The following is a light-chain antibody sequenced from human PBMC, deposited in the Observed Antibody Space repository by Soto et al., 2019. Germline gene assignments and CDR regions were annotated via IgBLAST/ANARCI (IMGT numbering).Light chain of an antibody. V-gene: IGLV1-44*01. CDR3: AAWDDSLNGRV. J-gene: IGLJ3*02. CDR2: KSN. Sequence: QSVLTQPPSASATPGQRVTISCSGSSSNIGSNTVNWYQQLPGTAPKLLIYKSNQRPSGVPDRFSGSNSGTSASLAISGLQSEDEADYYCAAWDDSLNGRVFGGGTKLTVL. CDR1: SSNIGSNT.